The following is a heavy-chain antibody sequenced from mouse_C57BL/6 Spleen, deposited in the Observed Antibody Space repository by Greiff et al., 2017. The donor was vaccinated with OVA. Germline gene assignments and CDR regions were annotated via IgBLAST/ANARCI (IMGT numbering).Heavy chain of an antibody. CDR1: GYTFTSYW. J-gene: IGHJ3*01. V-gene: IGHV1-50*01. CDR3: ARTHYYGSSSGFAY. Sequence: QVQLKQPGAELVKPGASVKLSCKASGYTFTSYWMQWVKQRPGQGLEWIGEIDPSDSYTNYNQKFKGKATLTVDTSSSTAYMQLSSLTSEDSAVYYCARTHYYGSSSGFAYWGQGTLVTVSA. CDR2: IDPSDSYT. D-gene: IGHD1-1*01.